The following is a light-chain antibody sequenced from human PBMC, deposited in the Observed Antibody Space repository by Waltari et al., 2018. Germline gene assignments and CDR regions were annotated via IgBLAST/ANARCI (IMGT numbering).Light chain of an antibody. CDR3: QKYISAPFT. J-gene: IGKJ3*01. CDR1: QVISNY. CDR2: AAS. V-gene: IGKV1-27*01. Sequence: DIQMTQSPSSLSASVGDRVTITCRASQVISNYLAWYQQKPGKVTKLLIYAASTLQSGVPSRFSGGGSGTDFTLTINSLQPEDVATYYCQKYISAPFTFGPGTKVDIK.